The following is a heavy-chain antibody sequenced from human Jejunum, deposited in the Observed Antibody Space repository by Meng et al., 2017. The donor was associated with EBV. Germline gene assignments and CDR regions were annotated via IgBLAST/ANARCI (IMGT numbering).Heavy chain of an antibody. J-gene: IGHJ4*02. CDR3: ARVPMHCESGRAFDY. D-gene: IGHD3-10*01. V-gene: IGHV1-69*01. Sequence: QVQLVQSGAEVXXXXXXVKXSXXXSGGTFSTYAISWVRQAPGQGLEWMGGIIPIFGRTNYAQRFQGRVTITADESTSTVYMEVSSLRSEDTAVYYCARVPMHCESGRAFDYWGQGTLVTVSS. CDR2: IIPIFGRT. CDR1: GGTFSTYA.